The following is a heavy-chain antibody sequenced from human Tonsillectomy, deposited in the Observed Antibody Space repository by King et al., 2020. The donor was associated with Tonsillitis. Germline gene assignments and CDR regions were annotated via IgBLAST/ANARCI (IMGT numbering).Heavy chain of an antibody. J-gene: IGHJ5*02. CDR1: GFTFSHAW. Sequence: VQLVESGGGLVKPGGSLRLSCAASGFTFSHAWMSWVRQAPGKGLEWVGRIKSKTDGGTTDYAAPVKGRFTISRDDSKNTLYLQMNRLKTEDTALYYCPTDQLWFGYNWFDPWGQGTLVTVSS. CDR3: PTDQLWFGYNWFDP. V-gene: IGHV3-15*01. CDR2: IKSKTDGGTT. D-gene: IGHD3-10*01.